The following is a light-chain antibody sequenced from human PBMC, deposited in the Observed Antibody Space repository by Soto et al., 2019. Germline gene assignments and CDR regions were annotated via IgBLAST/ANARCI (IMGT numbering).Light chain of an antibody. CDR2: DAS. CDR3: QQYNSYPYT. CDR1: QSISSW. Sequence: DIQITQSPSTLSASGGDRVTITCRASQSISSWLAWYQQKPGKAPKLLIYDASSLESGVPSRFSGSGSGTEFTLTISSLQPDDFATYYCQQYNSYPYTFGQGTKVDIK. J-gene: IGKJ2*01. V-gene: IGKV1-5*01.